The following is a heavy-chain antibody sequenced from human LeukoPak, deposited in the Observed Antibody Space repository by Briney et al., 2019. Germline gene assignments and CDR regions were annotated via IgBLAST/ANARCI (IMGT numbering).Heavy chain of an antibody. CDR1: GFTFSSYG. CDR2: ISYDGSNK. Sequence: PGRSLRLSCAASGFTFSSYGMHWVRQAPGKGLEWVAVISYDGSNKYYADSVKGRFTISRDNSKNTLYMQMNSLRAEDTAVYYCAKTHDYDSSGYYYFSIDYWGQGTLVTVSS. D-gene: IGHD3-22*01. V-gene: IGHV3-30*18. CDR3: AKTHDYDSSGYYYFSIDY. J-gene: IGHJ4*02.